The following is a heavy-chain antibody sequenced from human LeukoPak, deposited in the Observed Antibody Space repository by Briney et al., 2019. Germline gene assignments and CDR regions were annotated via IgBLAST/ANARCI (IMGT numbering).Heavy chain of an antibody. V-gene: IGHV4-34*01. CDR2: INHSGST. D-gene: IGHD1-26*01. Sequence: SETLSLTCAVYGGSFSGYYWSWIRQPPGKGLEWIGEINHSGSTNYNPSLKSRVTISVDTSKNQFSLKLSSVTAADTAVHYCARGGPPSIVGAANDYWGQGTLVTVSS. CDR3: ARGGPPSIVGAANDY. CDR1: GGSFSGYY. J-gene: IGHJ4*02.